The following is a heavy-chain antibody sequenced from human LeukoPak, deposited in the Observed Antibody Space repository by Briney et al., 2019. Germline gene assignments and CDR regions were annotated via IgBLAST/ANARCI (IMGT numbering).Heavy chain of an antibody. CDR3: ARAGHDSSGYSFRLDY. J-gene: IGHJ4*02. CDR2: INPSSGDT. Sequence: ASVKVSCKTSGYTFAGHHIHWVRQAPGQGLEWMGWINPSSGDTKYAQNFQDRVIMSRDTSISTAYMDLSRLSSDDTAIYYCARAGHDSSGYSFRLDYWGQGTLGTVSS. D-gene: IGHD3-22*01. CDR1: GYTFAGHH. V-gene: IGHV1-2*02.